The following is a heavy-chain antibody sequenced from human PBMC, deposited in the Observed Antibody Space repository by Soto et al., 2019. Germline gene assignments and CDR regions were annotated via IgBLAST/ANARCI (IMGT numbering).Heavy chain of an antibody. CDR1: GGSFSGYY. J-gene: IGHJ6*02. CDR2: INHTGST. D-gene: IGHD3-9*01. Sequence: SETLSLTCAVYGGSFSGYYWSWIRQPPGKGLEWIGEINHTGSTNYNPSLKSRVTISLDNSKNQFSLKLTSVTAADTAVYFCARRAGYYGPYGMDVWGQGTTVTVSS. V-gene: IGHV4-34*01. CDR3: ARRAGYYGPYGMDV.